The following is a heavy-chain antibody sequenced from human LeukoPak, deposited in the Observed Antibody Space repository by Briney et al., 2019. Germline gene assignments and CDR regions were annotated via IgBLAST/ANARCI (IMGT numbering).Heavy chain of an antibody. CDR1: GGSISGGGYY. CDR3: VREVLSMIEVGYFDS. V-gene: IGHV4-31*03. CDR2: INYSGYS. Sequence: PSQTLSLTCTVSGGSISGGGYYWNWVPQHPGKGLEWIGHINYSGYSNYNPFLRSRVTMSVDTSRNRFSLKLTSVSAADTAVYYCVREVLSMIEVGYFDSWGQGTLVTVSS. J-gene: IGHJ4*02. D-gene: IGHD3-22*01.